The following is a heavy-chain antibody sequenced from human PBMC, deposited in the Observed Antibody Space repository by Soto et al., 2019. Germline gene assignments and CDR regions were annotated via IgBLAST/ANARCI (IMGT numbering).Heavy chain of an antibody. CDR2: IWYDGSNK. CDR3: ARGIDYGDYAIDY. J-gene: IGHJ4*02. Sequence: PGGSLRLSCAASGFTFSNYGMHWVRQAPGKGLEWVAVIWYDGSNKYYADSVKGRFTISRDNSKTTLSLQMNSLRAEDTAVYYCARGIDYGDYAIDYWGQGSQVTVSS. CDR1: GFTFSNYG. V-gene: IGHV3-33*01. D-gene: IGHD4-17*01.